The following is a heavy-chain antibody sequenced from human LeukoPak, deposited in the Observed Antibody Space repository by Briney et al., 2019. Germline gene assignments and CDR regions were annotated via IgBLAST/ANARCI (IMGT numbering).Heavy chain of an antibody. J-gene: IGHJ4*02. CDR3: ARYSGIHGHDY. Sequence: SETLSLTCTVSGGSFTSFYWSWIRQPAGQGLEWIGRFFSSGTTNYSPSFKSRATISVDKSKNQFSLKLTSVTAADTAVYYCARYSGIHGHDYWGQGALVSVSS. D-gene: IGHD3-10*01. CDR1: GGSFTSFY. V-gene: IGHV4-4*07. CDR2: FFSSGTT.